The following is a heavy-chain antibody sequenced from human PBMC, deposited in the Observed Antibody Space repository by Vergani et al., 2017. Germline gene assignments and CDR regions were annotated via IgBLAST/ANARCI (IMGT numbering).Heavy chain of an antibody. CDR3: ARLTYYYDSSGYYYWVSYFDY. J-gene: IGHJ4*02. D-gene: IGHD3-22*01. CDR2: IYPGDSDT. Sequence: EVQLVQSGAEVKKPGESLKISCKGSGYSFTSYWIGWVRQMPGKGLEWMGIIYPGDSDTRYSPSFQGQVTISADKSISTAYLQWSSLKASDTAMYYCARLTYYYDSSGYYYWVSYFDYWGQGTLVTVSS. V-gene: IGHV5-51*01. CDR1: GYSFTSYW.